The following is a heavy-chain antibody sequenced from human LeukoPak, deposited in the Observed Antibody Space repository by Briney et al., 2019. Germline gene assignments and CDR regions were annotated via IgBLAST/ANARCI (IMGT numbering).Heavy chain of an antibody. CDR3: AREDHSMTTVMWVHSYHYYMDV. CDR1: GFTFRSYS. J-gene: IGHJ6*03. CDR2: ISSSSTSI. Sequence: GSLRLSCAASGFTFRSYSMNWVRQAPGRGLEWVSYISSSSTSIYYADSVKGRFTISRDNAKNSLFLQMDSLRAEDTAVYYCAREDHSMTTVMWVHSYHYYMDVWGRGTTVTVSS. V-gene: IGHV3-48*01. D-gene: IGHD4-11*01.